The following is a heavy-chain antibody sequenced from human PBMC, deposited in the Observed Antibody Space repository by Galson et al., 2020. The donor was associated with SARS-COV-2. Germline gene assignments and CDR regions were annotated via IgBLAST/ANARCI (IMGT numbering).Heavy chain of an antibody. V-gene: IGHV3-21*01. CDR2: ISSRTTYI. D-gene: IGHD3-9*01. J-gene: IGHJ5*02. CDR3: ARDPTDPSYDISTGYYTLDQ. Sequence: GESLKISCAASGFSFSSYNMNWVRQAPGKGLEWVSSISSRTTYIYYADSVKGRFTISRDNAKNSLYLQMNSLRAEDTAVYYCARDPTDPSYDISTGYYTLDQWGQGTLVTVSS. CDR1: GFSFSSYN.